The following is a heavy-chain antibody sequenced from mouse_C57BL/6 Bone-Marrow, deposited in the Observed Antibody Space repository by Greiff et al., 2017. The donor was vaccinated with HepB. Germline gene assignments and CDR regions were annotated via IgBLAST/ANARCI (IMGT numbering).Heavy chain of an antibody. D-gene: IGHD1-1*01. CDR3: ARRITTVVATDYFDY. CDR2: IDPSDSYT. V-gene: IGHV1-69*01. Sequence: QVQLQQPGAELVMPGASVKLSCKASGYTFTSYWMHWVKQRPGQGLEWIGEIDPSDSYTNYNQKFKGKSTLTVDKSSSKAYRQLSSLTSEDSAVYYCARRITTVVATDYFDYWGQGTTLTVSS. J-gene: IGHJ2*01. CDR1: GYTFTSYW.